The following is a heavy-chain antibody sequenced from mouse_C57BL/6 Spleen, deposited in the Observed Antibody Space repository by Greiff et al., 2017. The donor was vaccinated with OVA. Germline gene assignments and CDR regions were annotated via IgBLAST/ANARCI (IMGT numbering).Heavy chain of an antibody. D-gene: IGHD1-1*01. CDR1: GYPFTSYW. V-gene: IGHV1-69*01. Sequence: VQLQQPGAELVMPGASVKLSCKASGYPFTSYWMNWVKQRPGQGLEWIGEIDRSGGYTNYNQQFKGKSTWTVDISSSTAYMQHSSQTSEASTVDYCATNGNYWGQGTTLTVST. J-gene: IGHJ2*01. CDR2: IDRSGGYT. CDR3: ATNGNY.